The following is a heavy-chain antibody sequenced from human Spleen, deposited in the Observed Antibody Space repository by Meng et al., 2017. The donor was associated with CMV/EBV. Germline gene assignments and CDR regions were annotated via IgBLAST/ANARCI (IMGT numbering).Heavy chain of an antibody. Sequence: KASGYTFTDYYIHWVRQAPGQGLEWMGWISAYNGNTNYAQKLQGRVTMTTDTSTSTAYMELRSLRSDDTAVYYCARVAVAGISNWFDPWGQGTLVTVSS. V-gene: IGHV1-18*01. D-gene: IGHD6-19*01. CDR2: ISAYNGNT. CDR3: ARVAVAGISNWFDP. J-gene: IGHJ5*02. CDR1: GYTFTDYY.